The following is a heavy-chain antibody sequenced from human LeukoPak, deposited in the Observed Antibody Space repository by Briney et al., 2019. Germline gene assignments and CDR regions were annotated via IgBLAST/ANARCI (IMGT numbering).Heavy chain of an antibody. Sequence: GGSLRLSCTASGFTFGDYAMSWVRQAPGKGLEWVANIKQDGSEKYYVDSVKGRFTISRDNAKNSLYLQMNGLRAEDTAVYYCARESSVVPAAALYYYYYMDVWGKGTTVTISS. V-gene: IGHV3-7*01. CDR3: ARESSVVPAAALYYYYYMDV. CDR2: IKQDGSEK. CDR1: GFTFGDYA. D-gene: IGHD2-2*01. J-gene: IGHJ6*03.